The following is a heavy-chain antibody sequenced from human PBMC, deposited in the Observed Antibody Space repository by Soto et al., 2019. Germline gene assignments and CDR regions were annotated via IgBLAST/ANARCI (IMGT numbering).Heavy chain of an antibody. CDR1: GECFSGYY. V-gene: IGHV4-34*01. Sequence: SETLSLACAVYGECFSGYYLSWIRQPPGKGLEWIGEINHSGITNYNPSLKSRVTISVDTSKNQFSMKLSSVTAADTAVYYCARGRQLVLYYYYYGMDVWGQGTTVTVSS. CDR2: INHSGIT. D-gene: IGHD6-13*01. CDR3: ARGRQLVLYYYYYGMDV. J-gene: IGHJ6*02.